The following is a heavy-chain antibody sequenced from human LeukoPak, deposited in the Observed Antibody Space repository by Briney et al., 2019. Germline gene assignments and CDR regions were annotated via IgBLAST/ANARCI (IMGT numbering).Heavy chain of an antibody. V-gene: IGHV4-34*01. CDR1: GGSFSGYY. Sequence: SETLSLTCAVYGGSFSGYYWSWIRQPPGKGLEWIGEINHSGSTNYNPSLKSRVTISVDTSKNQFSLKLSSVTAADTAVYYCARGHYYYGSGSYYNWYYYMDVWGKGTTVTVSS. J-gene: IGHJ6*03. D-gene: IGHD3-10*01. CDR3: ARGHYYYGSGSYYNWYYYMDV. CDR2: INHSGST.